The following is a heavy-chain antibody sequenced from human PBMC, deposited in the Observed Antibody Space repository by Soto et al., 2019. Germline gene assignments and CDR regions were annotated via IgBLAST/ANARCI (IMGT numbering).Heavy chain of an antibody. Sequence: WDSVKVSCKASGYTFTSYGISWVRQAPGQGLEWMGWISAYNGNTNYAQTLQGRATMTTDKSTSTAYMELRSLRSDDTAVYYCALVFVGASSCFDLCCQGILVT. D-gene: IGHD1-26*01. CDR3: ALVFVGASSCFDL. CDR2: ISAYNGNT. J-gene: IGHJ5*02. V-gene: IGHV1-18*04. CDR1: GYTFTSYG.